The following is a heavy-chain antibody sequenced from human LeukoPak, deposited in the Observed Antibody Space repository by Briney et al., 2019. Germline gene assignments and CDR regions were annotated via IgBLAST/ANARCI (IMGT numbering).Heavy chain of an antibody. J-gene: IGHJ4*02. CDR2: ISHDGSNK. CDR3: AREEGIAVAALFDY. V-gene: IGHV3-30*04. CDR1: GFTFSSYA. Sequence: GRSLRLSCAASGFTFSSYAMHWVRQAPGKGLEWVAVISHDGSNKYYADSVKGRFTISRDNSKNTLYLQMNSLRAEDTAVYYCAREEGIAVAALFDYWGQGTLVTVSS. D-gene: IGHD6-19*01.